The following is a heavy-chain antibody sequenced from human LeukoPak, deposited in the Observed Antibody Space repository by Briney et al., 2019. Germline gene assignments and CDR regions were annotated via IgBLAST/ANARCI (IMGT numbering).Heavy chain of an antibody. J-gene: IGHJ3*01. Sequence: GGSLRLSCAAPGFTFSDYYMSWIRQAPGKGLEWVSYISNSGNTIYYADSVKGRFTISRDNAKNSLYLQMNSLRAEDTAVYYCSAGEGYYDSSDYYSAWAFNVWGQGTMVTVSS. CDR2: ISNSGNTI. V-gene: IGHV3-11*04. CDR3: SAGEGYYDSSDYYSAWAFNV. D-gene: IGHD3-22*01. CDR1: GFTFSDYY.